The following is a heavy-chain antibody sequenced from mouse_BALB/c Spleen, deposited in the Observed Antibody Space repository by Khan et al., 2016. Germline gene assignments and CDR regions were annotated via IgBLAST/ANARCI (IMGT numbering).Heavy chain of an antibody. V-gene: IGHV1-9*01. Sequence: QVQLKESGTELMKPGASVKISCKASGYTFSNYWIDWVKQRPGHGLEWIGDILPVSGNTNYNEKFKGKATFTADTSSNTAYMQLSGLTSEDSAVYYCARAWYSMEYWGHGTSVTVSS. J-gene: IGHJ4*01. CDR2: ILPVSGNT. CDR1: GYTFSNYW. CDR3: ARAWYSMEY.